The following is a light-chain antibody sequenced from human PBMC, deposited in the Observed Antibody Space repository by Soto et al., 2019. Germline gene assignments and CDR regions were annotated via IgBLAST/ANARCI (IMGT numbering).Light chain of an antibody. CDR3: CSYAGSREV. V-gene: IGLV2-23*01. CDR1: SSDVGSYNL. J-gene: IGLJ2*01. Sequence: QSALTQPASVSGSPGQSITISCTGTSSDVGSYNLVSWYQQHPGKAPKLMIYEGSKRPSGVSNRFSGSKSGNTASLTISGLQDEDEADYYCCSYAGSREVFGGGTKLTVL. CDR2: EGS.